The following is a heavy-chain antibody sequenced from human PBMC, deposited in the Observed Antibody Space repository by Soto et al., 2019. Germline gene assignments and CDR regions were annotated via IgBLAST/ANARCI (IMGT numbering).Heavy chain of an antibody. CDR2: IIPIFGTP. V-gene: IGHV1-69*06. Sequence: QVQLVQSGTEVKKPGSSVKVSCKTFGGSFTSYAFSWVRQAPGQGLEWVGGIIPIFGTPNYARKFQGRVTITADRSTSTAYLALTGLTSDDTAVYFCARDPRPHSGNWDTDVWFYTWGSGTLVIVSS. CDR3: ARDPRPHSGNWDTDVWFYT. J-gene: IGHJ5*02. CDR1: GGSFTSYA. D-gene: IGHD1-1*01.